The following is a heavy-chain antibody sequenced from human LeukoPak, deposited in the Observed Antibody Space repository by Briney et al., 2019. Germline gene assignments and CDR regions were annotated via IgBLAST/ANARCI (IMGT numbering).Heavy chain of an antibody. CDR1: GGSISSYY. CDR2: IYYSGST. Sequence: SETLSLTCTVSGGSISSYYWSWIRQPPGKGLEWIGYIYYSGSTNYNPSLKSRVTISVDTSKNQFSLKLSSVTAADTAVYYCARHHSYYDILTGYSLDSWGQGTLVTVSS. D-gene: IGHD3-9*01. V-gene: IGHV4-59*08. J-gene: IGHJ4*02. CDR3: ARHHSYYDILTGYSLDS.